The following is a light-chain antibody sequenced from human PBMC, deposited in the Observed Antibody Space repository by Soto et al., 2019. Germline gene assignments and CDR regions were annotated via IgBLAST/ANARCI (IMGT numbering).Light chain of an antibody. CDR3: SSYAGSNSYVV. J-gene: IGLJ2*01. CDR1: SSDIGAYNF. Sequence: QSVLTQPPSASGSPGQSVSISCTGTSSDIGAYNFVSWYQQHPGKAPRLMIYGVSKRPSGVPDRFSGSKSGNTASLTVSGRQAEDEADYYCSSYAGSNSYVVFGGGTKLTVL. V-gene: IGLV2-8*01. CDR2: GVS.